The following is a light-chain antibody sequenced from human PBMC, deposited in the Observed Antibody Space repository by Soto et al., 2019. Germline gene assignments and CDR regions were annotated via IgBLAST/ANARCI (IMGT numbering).Light chain of an antibody. CDR2: GAS. CDR3: QRYNEWPQGT. V-gene: IGKV3-15*01. CDR1: QSVGSN. J-gene: IGKJ1*01. Sequence: EIAMTQSPATLSVSPGEGAALSCRASQSVGSNLAWYQQKSGQAPRLLIYGASTRATGIPARFGGSGSGTEFTLTISSLQSEDFAVYYCQRYNEWPQGTFGQGTKVEFK.